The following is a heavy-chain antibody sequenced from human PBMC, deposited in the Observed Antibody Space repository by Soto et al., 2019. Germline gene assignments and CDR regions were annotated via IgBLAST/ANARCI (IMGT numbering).Heavy chain of an antibody. CDR3: GRGRSGQIVVFY. J-gene: IGHJ4*02. Sequence: ASVKVSCKASGYTFTGHYIHWVRQAPEQGPEWMGEIGPESGATRYAQKFQGRVTMTMDMSITTVYMELSNLRPDDTAVYYCGRGRSGQIVVFYWGQGTTVTV. CDR2: IGPESGAT. D-gene: IGHD5-12*01. V-gene: IGHV1-2*02. CDR1: GYTFTGHY.